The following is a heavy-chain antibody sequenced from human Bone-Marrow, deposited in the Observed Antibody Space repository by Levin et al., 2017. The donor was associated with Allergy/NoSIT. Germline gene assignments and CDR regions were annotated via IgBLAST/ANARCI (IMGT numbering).Heavy chain of an antibody. D-gene: IGHD4-17*01. CDR1: GYTFISYG. Sequence: ASVKVSCKASGYTFISYGISWVRQAPGQGLEWMGWISAYNGNTKYAQKIQGRVTMTTDTSTSTAYMELRSLTSDDTAVYYCARDLLPNINGDSHEGPNHYWGQGTLVTVSS. V-gene: IGHV1-18*01. J-gene: IGHJ4*02. CDR2: ISAYNGNT. CDR3: ARDLLPNINGDSHEGPNHY.